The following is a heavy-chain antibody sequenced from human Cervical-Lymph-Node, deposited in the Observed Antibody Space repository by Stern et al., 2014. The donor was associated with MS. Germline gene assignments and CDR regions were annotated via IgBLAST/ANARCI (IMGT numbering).Heavy chain of an antibody. D-gene: IGHD4-17*01. CDR3: ARARVGDYARSPHLDS. Sequence: EVQLVESGGGLVKPGESLRLSCDASGFTFSHYSINWVRQAPGTGLEWISSISNNSTHTYYADSVDGRFTISRDSAKDSVSLHMVSLRAEDTAVYYCARARVGDYARSPHLDSWGQGTLVTVSS. CDR1: GFTFSHYS. J-gene: IGHJ4*02. V-gene: IGHV3-21*01. CDR2: ISNNSTHT.